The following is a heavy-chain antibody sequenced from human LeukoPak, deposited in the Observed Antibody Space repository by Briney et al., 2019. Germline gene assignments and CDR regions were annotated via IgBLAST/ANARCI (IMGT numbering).Heavy chain of an antibody. D-gene: IGHD3-22*01. J-gene: IGHJ4*02. Sequence: ASVKVSCKASGYTFTSYGISWVRQAPVQGLEWVGWISAYNGNTNSAQKLQGRVTMTTDTSTSTAYMELRSLRSDDTAVYYCARCSGYYDSSGYYCNLDYWGQGTLVTVSS. CDR3: ARCSGYYDSSGYYCNLDY. CDR1: GYTFTSYG. CDR2: ISAYNGNT. V-gene: IGHV1-18*01.